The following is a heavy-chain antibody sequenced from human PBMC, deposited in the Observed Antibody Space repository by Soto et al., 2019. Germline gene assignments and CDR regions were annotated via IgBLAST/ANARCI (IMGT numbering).Heavy chain of an antibody. Sequence: EVQLLESGGGLVQPGGSLRLSCVASGFSFSTCAMGWVRQAPGKGLEWVSLISPNSAATYYTDSVKGRVTISRDNSKNTLYLQMNSLRAEDTAISNWATQDFRGATGTTWGQGTLVTVSS. CDR3: ATQDFRGATGTT. CDR2: ISPNSAAT. D-gene: IGHD1-1*01. V-gene: IGHV3-23*01. J-gene: IGHJ4*02. CDR1: GFSFSTCA.